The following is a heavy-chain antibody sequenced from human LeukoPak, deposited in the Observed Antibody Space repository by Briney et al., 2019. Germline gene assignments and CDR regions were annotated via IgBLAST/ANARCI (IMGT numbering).Heavy chain of an antibody. CDR1: GFTFSNAW. D-gene: IGHD5-18*01. Sequence: GGSLRLSCAASGFTFSNAWMSWVRQAPGKGLEWVGRIKSKTDGGTTDYAAPVKGRFTISRDDSKNTLYLQMNSLKTEDTAVYCCTTGGSIQLWSTYYMDVWGKGTTVTVSS. J-gene: IGHJ6*03. CDR3: TTGGSIQLWSTYYMDV. CDR2: IKSKTDGGTT. V-gene: IGHV3-15*01.